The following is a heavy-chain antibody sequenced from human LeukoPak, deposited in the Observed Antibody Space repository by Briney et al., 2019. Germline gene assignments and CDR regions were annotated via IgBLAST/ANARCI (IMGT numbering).Heavy chain of an antibody. CDR1: AFTFSNYR. J-gene: IGHJ4*02. D-gene: IGHD3-3*01. V-gene: IGHV3-7*01. CDR3: ASLSITRGLDY. Sequence: GGSLRLSCAASAFTFSNYRMSWVRQAPGKGLEWVANINQDGSEKYYVDSVKGRFTISRDNAKNSLYLQMNSLRAEDTAVYYCASLSITRGLDYWGQGTLVTVSS. CDR2: INQDGSEK.